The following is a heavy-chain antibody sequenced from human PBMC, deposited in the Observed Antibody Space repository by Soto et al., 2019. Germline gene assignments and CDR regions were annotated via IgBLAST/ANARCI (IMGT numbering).Heavy chain of an antibody. D-gene: IGHD3-10*01. CDR2: IRNKRDGATT. J-gene: IGHJ6*03. CDR1: GFSFSSAW. CDR3: AKDLGLRQLGGLGGLITMVRGVTKGYYMDV. Sequence: GGSLRLSCAASGFSFSSAWMNWVRQAPGKGLEWVGRIRNKRDGATTDSAVPVKGRFTISRDDSKNTLYLQMNSLRAEDTAVYYCAKDLGLRQLGGLGGLITMVRGVTKGYYMDVWGKGTTVTVSS. V-gene: IGHV3-15*07.